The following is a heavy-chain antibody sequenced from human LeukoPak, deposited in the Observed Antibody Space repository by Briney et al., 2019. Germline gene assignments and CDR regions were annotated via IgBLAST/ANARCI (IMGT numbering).Heavy chain of an antibody. V-gene: IGHV1-2*02. Sequence: GASVKVSCKASGYTFTGYYIHWVRQAPGQGLEWMGWINPNSGGTNYAQKFQGRVTMTRDTSISTAYMELNRLRSDDTAVYYCARDSPGYSSSCNCWGQGTLVTVSS. CDR3: ARDSPGYSSSCNC. D-gene: IGHD6-13*01. CDR1: GYTFTGYY. CDR2: INPNSGGT. J-gene: IGHJ4*02.